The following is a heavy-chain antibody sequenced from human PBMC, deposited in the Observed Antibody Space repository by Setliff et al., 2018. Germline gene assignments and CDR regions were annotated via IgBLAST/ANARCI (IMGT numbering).Heavy chain of an antibody. V-gene: IGHV3-48*03. J-gene: IGHJ4*02. D-gene: IGHD1-20*01. Sequence: LRLSCAASGFTFSSYEMIWVRQAPGKGLEWISYMSSSGSTIYYADSVKGRFTISRDNAKRSLYLQMNSLRDEDTAVYYCALYTLDYWGQGALVTVSS. CDR2: MSSSGSTI. CDR1: GFTFSSYE. CDR3: ALYTLDY.